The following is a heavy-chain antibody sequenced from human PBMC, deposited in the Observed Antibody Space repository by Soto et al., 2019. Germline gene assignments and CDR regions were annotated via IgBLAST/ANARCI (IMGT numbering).Heavy chain of an antibody. CDR3: ATISAPADDYYYYDGMDV. CDR1: GYTFTSYD. CDR2: INPNSGNT. Sequence: QVQLVQSGAEVKKPGASVKGSCKASGYTFTSYDINWVRQATGQGLEWMGWINPNSGNTGYAQKFQGRVTMTRNTSISTAYMELSSLRSEDTDVYYCATISAPADDYYYYDGMDVWGQVTTVTVSS. D-gene: IGHD3-3*01. V-gene: IGHV1-8*01. J-gene: IGHJ6*02.